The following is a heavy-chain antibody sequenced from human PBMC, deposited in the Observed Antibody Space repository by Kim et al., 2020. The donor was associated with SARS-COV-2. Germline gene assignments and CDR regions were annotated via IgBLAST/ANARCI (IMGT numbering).Heavy chain of an antibody. D-gene: IGHD3-10*01. J-gene: IGHJ6*02. Sequence: SRKSRVTISVDKSKTQFSLKLSSVTAADTAVYYCARGELTMRYYYYGMDVWGQGTTVTVSS. V-gene: IGHV4-4*02. CDR3: ARGELTMRYYYYGMDV.